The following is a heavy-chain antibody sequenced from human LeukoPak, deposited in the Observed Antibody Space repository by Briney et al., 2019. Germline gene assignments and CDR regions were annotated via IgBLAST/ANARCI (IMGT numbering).Heavy chain of an antibody. J-gene: IGHJ3*02. V-gene: IGHV1-18*01. CDR1: GYSFVLYG. Sequence: ASVKVSCKASGYSFVLYGISWVRQAPGQGPEWMGWISTYNGNTKYAQKFQGRVTMTTDTSTSTAYMELRSLRSDDTAVYYCARHRRHRVYYDSSGYYHDGFDIWGQGTMVTVSS. CDR3: ARHRRHRVYYDSSGYYHDGFDI. CDR2: ISTYNGNT. D-gene: IGHD3-22*01.